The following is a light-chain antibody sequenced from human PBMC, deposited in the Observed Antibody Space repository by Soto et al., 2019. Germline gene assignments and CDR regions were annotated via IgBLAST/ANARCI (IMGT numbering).Light chain of an antibody. CDR2: EGN. J-gene: IGLJ1*01. Sequence: QSDLTQPASVSECPGQSITISCSGSIRHVGIYGPVSRYQQLPGQVPKLIIYEGNRLPSVVSSRFSGSKAGNSASLTISGVQAEDAPDYYRCSYVGARTYFFGTGP. CDR1: IRHVGIYGP. V-gene: IGLV2-23*01. CDR3: CSYVGARTYF.